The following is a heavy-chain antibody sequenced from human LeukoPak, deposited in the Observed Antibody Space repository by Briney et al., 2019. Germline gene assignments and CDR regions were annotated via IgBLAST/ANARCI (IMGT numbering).Heavy chain of an antibody. CDR3: ARLGYGDYFFDY. CDR2: INHSGST. J-gene: IGHJ4*02. CDR1: GGSFSGYY. D-gene: IGHD4-17*01. Sequence: PSETLSLTCAVYGGSFSGYYWSWIRQPPGKGLEWIGEINHSGSTNYNPSLKSRVTISVDTPKNQFSLKLSSVTAADTAVYYCARLGYGDYFFDYWGQGTLVTVSS. V-gene: IGHV4-34*01.